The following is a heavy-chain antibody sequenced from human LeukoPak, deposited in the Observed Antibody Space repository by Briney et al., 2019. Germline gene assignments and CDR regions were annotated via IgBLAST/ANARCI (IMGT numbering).Heavy chain of an antibody. CDR2: ISSSGRTI. CDR1: GFTCSSYE. Sequence: PGGSLRLSCVASGFTCSSYEMHWVRQAPGKGLEWVSHISSSGRTIYYADSVKGRFTISRDDAKNSLYLQMNSLRAEDTAVYYCARDSGSYGGFPSWGQGTLVTVSS. D-gene: IGHD3-16*01. CDR3: ARDSGSYGGFPS. V-gene: IGHV3-48*03. J-gene: IGHJ4*02.